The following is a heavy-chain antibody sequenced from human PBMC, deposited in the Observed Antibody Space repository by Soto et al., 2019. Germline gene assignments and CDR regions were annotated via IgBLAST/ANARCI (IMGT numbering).Heavy chain of an antibody. CDR2: ISAYNGNT. CDR3: ARDGSYCSSTSCYVLKHWFDP. Sequence: QVQLVQSGAEVKKPGASVKVSCKASGYTFTSYGISWVRQAPGQGLEWMGWISAYNGNTNYAQKPQGRLTLTTHTDTSRDYMELRSLRSDDTAVYYCARDGSYCSSTSCYVLKHWFDPWGQGTLVTVSS. J-gene: IGHJ5*02. D-gene: IGHD2-2*01. CDR1: GYTFTSYG. V-gene: IGHV1-18*01.